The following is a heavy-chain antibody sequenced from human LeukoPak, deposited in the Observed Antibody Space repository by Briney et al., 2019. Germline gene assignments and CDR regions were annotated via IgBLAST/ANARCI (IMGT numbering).Heavy chain of an antibody. D-gene: IGHD3-22*01. V-gene: IGHV3-23*01. Sequence: GGSLRLSCAASGFTFSSYAMIWVRQAPGKGLEWVSAISGSGGSTYYADSVKGRFTISRDNSKNTLYLQMNSLRAEDTAVYYCAKGDSSGYYETYYFDYWGQGTLVTVSS. CDR1: GFTFSSYA. CDR2: ISGSGGST. J-gene: IGHJ4*02. CDR3: AKGDSSGYYETYYFDY.